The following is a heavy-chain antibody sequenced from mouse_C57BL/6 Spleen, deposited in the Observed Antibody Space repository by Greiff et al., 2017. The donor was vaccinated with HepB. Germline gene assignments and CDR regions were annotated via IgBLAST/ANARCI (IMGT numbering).Heavy chain of an antibody. CDR3: ARDRKSINDY. D-gene: IGHD2-10*02. J-gene: IGHJ2*01. CDR1: GFTFSSYA. V-gene: IGHV5-4*01. CDR2: ISDGGSYT. Sequence: EVKLVESGGGLVKPGGSLKLSCAASGFTFSSYAMPWVRQTPEKRLEWVATISDGGSYTNYPDNVKGRFTISRDNAKNNLYLQMSHLKSEDTAMYYCARDRKSINDYWGQDTTPPVSS.